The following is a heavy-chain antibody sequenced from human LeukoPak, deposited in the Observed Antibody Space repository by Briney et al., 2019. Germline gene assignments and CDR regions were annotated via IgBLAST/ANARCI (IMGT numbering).Heavy chain of an antibody. V-gene: IGHV4-4*07. CDR3: ARNSGDY. CDR2: IYSSGNT. Sequence: SETLSLTCSVSGGSISNSYWSWIRQPAGKGLGWIGRIYSSGNTVYNPSLKSRVTMSLDAPKNQLSLKLRSVTAADTAVYYCARNSGDYWGQGTLVTVSS. D-gene: IGHD4-23*01. CDR1: GGSISNSY. J-gene: IGHJ4*02.